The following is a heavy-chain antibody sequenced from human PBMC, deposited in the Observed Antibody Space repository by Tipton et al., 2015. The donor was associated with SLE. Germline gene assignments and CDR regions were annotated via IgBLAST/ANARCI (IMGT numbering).Heavy chain of an antibody. CDR2: ISYTGST. Sequence: TLSLTCSVSGGSISSYDWSWIRQPPGKGLEWIGYISYTGSTNYNPSLKSRVTISMDTCKNQPSLNLNSVTAADTAVYYCARDRGTPDSGSDGMDVWGQGTTVIVSS. D-gene: IGHD3-10*01. J-gene: IGHJ6*02. CDR3: ARDRGTPDSGSDGMDV. CDR1: GGSISSYD. V-gene: IGHV4-59*01.